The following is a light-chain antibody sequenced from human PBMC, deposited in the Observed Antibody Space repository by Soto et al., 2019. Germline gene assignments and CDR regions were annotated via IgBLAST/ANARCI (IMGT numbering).Light chain of an antibody. CDR1: QSVSSY. CDR2: DAS. Sequence: EIVLTQSPATLSLSPGERATLSCRASQSVSSYSSWYQQKPGQAPRLLIYDASNRATGIPARFSGSGSGADFTLTISSLEPEDFAVYYRKQRSNWPLLTFGGGTKVEIK. CDR3: KQRSNWPLLT. V-gene: IGKV3-11*01. J-gene: IGKJ4*01.